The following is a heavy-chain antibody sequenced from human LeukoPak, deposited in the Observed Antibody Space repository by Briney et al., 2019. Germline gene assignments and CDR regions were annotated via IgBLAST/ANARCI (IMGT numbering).Heavy chain of an antibody. D-gene: IGHD6-6*01. J-gene: IGHJ4*02. CDR3: ARDVGARLPGF. CDR2: IYHSGSA. CDR1: GGSISSNNW. V-gene: IGHV4-4*02. Sequence: IPSGTLSLTCAVSGGSISSNNWWSWVRQPPGKGLEWIGEIYHSGSANYNPSLKSRVTILVDKSKNQLSLIMGSLTAADTAVYYCARDVGARLPGFWGQGTLVTVSS.